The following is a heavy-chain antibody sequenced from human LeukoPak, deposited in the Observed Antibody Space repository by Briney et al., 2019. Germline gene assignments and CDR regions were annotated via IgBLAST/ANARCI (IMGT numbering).Heavy chain of an antibody. CDR3: AKDPDYYGSGGLYYYYMDV. D-gene: IGHD3-10*01. CDR2: ISGSGGST. Sequence: PGGSLRLSCAASGFTFSSYAMSWVRQAPGKGLEWVSAISGSGGSTYYADSVKGRFTISRDNSENTLYLQMNSLRAEDTAVYYCAKDPDYYGSGGLYYYYMDVWGKGTTVTVSS. CDR1: GFTFSSYA. J-gene: IGHJ6*03. V-gene: IGHV3-23*01.